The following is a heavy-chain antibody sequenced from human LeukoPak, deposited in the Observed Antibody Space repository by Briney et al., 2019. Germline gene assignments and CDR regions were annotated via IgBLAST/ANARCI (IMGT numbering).Heavy chain of an antibody. V-gene: IGHV4-4*07. CDR2: IYNSGST. J-gene: IGHJ4*02. CDR1: GGSISGYY. Sequence: ETLSLPCTVSGGSISGYYWSWIRQPAGKGLEWIGHIYNSGSTNYNPPLKGRVTMSVATSKNQFSLHLSSVTAADTAVYYCARSAFLVTAPGLYYFDYWGQGTLVAVSS. CDR3: ARSAFLVTAPGLYYFDY. D-gene: IGHD6-13*01.